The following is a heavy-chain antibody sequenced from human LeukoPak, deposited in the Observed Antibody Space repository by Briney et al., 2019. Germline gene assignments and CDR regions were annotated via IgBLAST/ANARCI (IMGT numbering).Heavy chain of an antibody. V-gene: IGHV1-69*01. Sequence: SVKVSCKASGGTFSSYAISWVRQAPGQGLEWMGGIIPIFGTANYAQKFQGRVTITADESTSTAYMELSSLRSEDTAVYYCARSYDSSGYYYFNLDYWGQGTLVTVSS. D-gene: IGHD3-22*01. CDR3: ARSYDSSGYYYFNLDY. CDR2: IIPIFGTA. CDR1: GGTFSSYA. J-gene: IGHJ4*02.